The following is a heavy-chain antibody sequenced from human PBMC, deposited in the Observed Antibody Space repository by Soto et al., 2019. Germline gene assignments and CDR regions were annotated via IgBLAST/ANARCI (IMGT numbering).Heavy chain of an antibody. CDR2: IWYDGSNK. J-gene: IGHJ3*02. D-gene: IGHD2-15*01. CDR3: ARGPIVVVVAATYDAFDI. CDR1: GFTFSSYG. V-gene: IGHV3-33*01. Sequence: GGSLRLSCAASGFTFSSYGMHWVRQAPGKGLEWVAVIWYDGSNKYYADSVKGRFTISRDNSKNTLYLQMNSLRAEDTAVYYCARGPIVVVVAATYDAFDIWGQGTMVTVSS.